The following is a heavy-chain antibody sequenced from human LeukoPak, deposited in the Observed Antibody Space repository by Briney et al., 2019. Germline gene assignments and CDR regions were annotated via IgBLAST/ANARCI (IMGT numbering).Heavy chain of an antibody. CDR1: GFTFSSYA. D-gene: IGHD3-22*01. Sequence: GGSLRLPCAASGFTFSSYAMSWVRQAPGKGLEWVSAISGSGGSTYYADSVKGRFTISRDNSKNTLYLQMNSLRAEDTAVYYCAKGSAIVVVNDAFDIWGQGTMVTVSS. V-gene: IGHV3-23*01. J-gene: IGHJ3*02. CDR2: ISGSGGST. CDR3: AKGSAIVVVNDAFDI.